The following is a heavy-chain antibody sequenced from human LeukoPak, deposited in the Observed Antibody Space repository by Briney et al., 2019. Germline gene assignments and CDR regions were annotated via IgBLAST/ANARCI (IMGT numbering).Heavy chain of an antibody. CDR2: IYTSGTSGST. CDR3: ARAYPTTARYNWFDP. CDR1: GGSISSGSYY. Sequence: SQTVSFTCTVSGGSISSGSYYWSWIRQPAGKGLEWIGRIYTSGTSGSTNYNPSLKSRVTISVDTSKNQFSLKLSSVTAADTAVYYCARAYPTTARYNWFDPWGQGALVTVSS. D-gene: IGHD4-17*01. V-gene: IGHV4-61*02. J-gene: IGHJ5*02.